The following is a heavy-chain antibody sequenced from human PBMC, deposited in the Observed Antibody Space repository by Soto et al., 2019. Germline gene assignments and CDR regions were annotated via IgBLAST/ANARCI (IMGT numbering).Heavy chain of an antibody. J-gene: IGHJ6*02. CDR2: ISAYNGDS. D-gene: IGHD4-4*01. CDR1: GYSFSSQG. CDR3: ARDKPTVTTEHYYVMDV. V-gene: IGHV1-18*01. Sequence: QVQLVQSGAEVKKPGASVKVSCKASGYSFSSQGISWVRQAPGQGPEWMGWISAYNGDSMYAQKLQGRVTMTTDTTTSTAYMELRSLISDDTAVYYCARDKPTVTTEHYYVMDVWGQGTTVTASS.